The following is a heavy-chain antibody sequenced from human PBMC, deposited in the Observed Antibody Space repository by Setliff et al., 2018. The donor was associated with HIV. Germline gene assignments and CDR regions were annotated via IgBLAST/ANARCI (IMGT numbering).Heavy chain of an antibody. CDR1: GGSISSYY. V-gene: IGHV4-4*07. D-gene: IGHD6-19*01. J-gene: IGHJ4*02. CDR3: ARSGSSGPSPL. CDR2: IDTTEST. Sequence: SETLSLTCTVSGGSISSYYWSWIRQSAGKGLEWIGRIDTTESTNYSPSLKSRVTMSVDPSKNQFYLKLTSVTAADTAVYYCARSGSSGPSPLWGQGTLVTVSS.